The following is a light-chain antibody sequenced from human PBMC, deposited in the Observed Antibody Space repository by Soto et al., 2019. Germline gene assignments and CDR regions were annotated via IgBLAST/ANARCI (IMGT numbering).Light chain of an antibody. CDR2: AAS. V-gene: IGKV1-39*01. Sequence: DIQMTQSPSSLSASLGDRVTVTCRASQSISSFLNWYQQKPGKAPKLLIYAASSLQSGVPSRFSGSGSGTDFTLTISSLQPEDFATYYCQQSYSSPRTFGQGTKVEIE. CDR1: QSISSF. J-gene: IGKJ1*01. CDR3: QQSYSSPRT.